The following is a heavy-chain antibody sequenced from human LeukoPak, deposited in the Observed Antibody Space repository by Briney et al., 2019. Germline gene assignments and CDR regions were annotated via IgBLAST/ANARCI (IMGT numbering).Heavy chain of an antibody. CDR2: IFGSGGSP. Sequence: PGGSLRLSCEASGFTFGSHAMYWVRQAPGKGLEWVAGIFGSGGSPHYADSVKGRFTISRDNPRNTAYLQIDSLRDDDTAVYYCGKTTVGYSSGQKPAWPVDFWGQGTLVTVSS. J-gene: IGHJ4*02. CDR1: GFTFGSHA. CDR3: GKTTVGYSSGQKPAWPVDF. D-gene: IGHD5-18*01. V-gene: IGHV3-23*01.